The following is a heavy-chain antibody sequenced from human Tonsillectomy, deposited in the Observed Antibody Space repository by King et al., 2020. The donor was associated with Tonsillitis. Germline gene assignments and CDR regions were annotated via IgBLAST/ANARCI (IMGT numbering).Heavy chain of an antibody. CDR1: GFTFSSYG. Sequence: VQLVESGGGVVQPGRSLRLSCAASGFTFSSYGMHWVRQAPGKGLEWVAVISYDGSNKYYADSVKGRFTISRDNSKNTLYLQMNSLRAEDTAVYYCARDFDPTKAVADTSYYYYGMDVWGQGTTVTVSS. CDR2: ISYDGSNK. CDR3: ARDFDPTKAVADTSYYYYGMDV. D-gene: IGHD6-19*01. J-gene: IGHJ6*02. V-gene: IGHV3-33*05.